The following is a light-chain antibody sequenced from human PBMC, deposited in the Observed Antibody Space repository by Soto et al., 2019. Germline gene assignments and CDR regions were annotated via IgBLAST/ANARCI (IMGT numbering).Light chain of an antibody. J-gene: IGLJ2*01. CDR1: TSNIGNNY. CDR3: GAWDSSLSGVL. V-gene: IGLV1-51*01. Sequence: QSVLTQPPSVSAAPGQKVTISCSGETSNIGNNYVSWYQQLPGAAPKLLIYDTDNRPSEIPDRFSGSRSGTSATLAITGLQTGDEGVYYCGAWDSSLSGVLFGGGTKLTVL. CDR2: DTD.